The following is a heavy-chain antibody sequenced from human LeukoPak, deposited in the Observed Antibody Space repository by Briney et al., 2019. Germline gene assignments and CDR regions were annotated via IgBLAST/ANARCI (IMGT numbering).Heavy chain of an antibody. D-gene: IGHD4-23*01. Sequence: GGSLRLSCAASGFIFSSYWMSWVRQAPGKGLEWVANINQDGSEKYYVDSVKGRFTISRDNGKNSLYLQMNSLRAEDTAVYYCARDYGGNSIDYWGQGTLVTVSS. CDR2: INQDGSEK. CDR3: ARDYGGNSIDY. V-gene: IGHV3-7*05. CDR1: GFIFSSYW. J-gene: IGHJ4*02.